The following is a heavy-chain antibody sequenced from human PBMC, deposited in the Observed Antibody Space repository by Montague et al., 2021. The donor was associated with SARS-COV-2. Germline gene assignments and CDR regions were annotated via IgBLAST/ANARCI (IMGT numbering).Heavy chain of an antibody. CDR2: TYNNDRT. CDR3: ARIGGWAGAF. V-gene: IGHV4-30-4*08. Sequence: ILSLTCTVSGGSISSGAYFWNWIRQTPGKGLEWIGYTYNNDRTKYTPSLESRVSISVDMSKNQFSLKLSSMTAADTAVYYCARIGGWAGAFWGQGTLVTVSS. J-gene: IGHJ4*02. D-gene: IGHD6-19*01. CDR1: GGSISSGAYF.